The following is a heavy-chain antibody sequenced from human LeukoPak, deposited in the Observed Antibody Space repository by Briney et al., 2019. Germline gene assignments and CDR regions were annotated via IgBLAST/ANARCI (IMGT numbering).Heavy chain of an antibody. Sequence: GGSLRLSCSVSGFTFSSYAMHWVRQAPGKGLEYVSAISSNGGSTYYADSVKGRFTISRDNSKNTLYLQMSSLRPEDTAVYYCVSLPRTTVTTSGDYWGQGTLVTVSS. CDR1: GFTFSSYA. CDR2: ISSNGGST. CDR3: VSLPRTTVTTSGDY. J-gene: IGHJ4*02. D-gene: IGHD4-17*01. V-gene: IGHV3-64D*06.